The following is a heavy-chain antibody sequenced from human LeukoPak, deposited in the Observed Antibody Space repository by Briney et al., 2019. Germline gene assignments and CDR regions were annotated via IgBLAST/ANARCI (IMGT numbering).Heavy chain of an antibody. D-gene: IGHD2-2*01. Sequence: TSETLSLTCTVSGGSISSSSYYWGWIRQPPGKGLEWIGTIHYSGSTYYNTSLKSRVTISVDTSKNQFSLKLSSVTAADTAVYYCARGKLGYCSSTSCYSLKNYYYYYMDVWGKGTTVTVSS. CDR3: ARGKLGYCSSTSCYSLKNYYYYYMDV. CDR1: GGSISSSSYY. J-gene: IGHJ6*03. CDR2: IHYSGST. V-gene: IGHV4-39*07.